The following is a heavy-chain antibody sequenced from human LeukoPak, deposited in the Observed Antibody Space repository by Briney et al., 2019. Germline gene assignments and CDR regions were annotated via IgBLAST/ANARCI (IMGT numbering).Heavy chain of an antibody. CDR1: GFTVNTNY. CDR3: SKDSLPWFGELSPPGKEYFYY. J-gene: IGHJ4*02. CDR2: IYSGGTT. D-gene: IGHD3-10*01. Sequence: GGSLRLSCAASGFTVNTNYMSWVRQAPGKGLEWVSVIYSGGTTYYAESVRGRFTISRDKSKNTLYLQMNSLRAEDTGVYYCSKDSLPWFGELSPPGKEYFYYWGPGNLVTVSS. V-gene: IGHV3-53*01.